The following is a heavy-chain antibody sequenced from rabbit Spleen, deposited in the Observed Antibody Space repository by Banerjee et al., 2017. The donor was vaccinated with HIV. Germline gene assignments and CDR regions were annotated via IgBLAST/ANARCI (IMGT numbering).Heavy chain of an antibody. CDR3: ARDSGTSFSSYGMAL. J-gene: IGHJ6*01. Sequence: QEQLVESGGDLVKPGASLTLTCTASGVSFTSNYYMCWVRQAPGKGLEWIACIDTGSSGFTYFASWAKGRFTISKTSSTTVTLQVPSLTAADTATYFCARDSGTSFSSYGMALWGPGTLVTVS. CDR1: GVSFTSNYY. D-gene: IGHD8-1*01. V-gene: IGHV1S45*01. CDR2: IDTGSSGFT.